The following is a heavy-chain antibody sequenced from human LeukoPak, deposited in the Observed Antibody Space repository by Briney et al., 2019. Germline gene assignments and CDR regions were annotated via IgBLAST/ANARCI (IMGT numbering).Heavy chain of an antibody. J-gene: IGHJ6*02. Sequence: SETLSLTCAVYGGSFSGYYWSWIRQPPGKGLEWIGEINHSGSTNYNPSLKSRVIISVDTSKNQFSLKLSPVTAADTAVYFCASALGSSTSSYGMDVWGQGTTVTVSS. V-gene: IGHV4-34*01. D-gene: IGHD2-2*01. CDR1: GGSFSGYY. CDR3: ASALGSSTSSYGMDV. CDR2: INHSGST.